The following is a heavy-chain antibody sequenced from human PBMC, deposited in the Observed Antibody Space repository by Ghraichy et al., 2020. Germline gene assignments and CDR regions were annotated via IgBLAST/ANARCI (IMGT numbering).Heavy chain of an antibody. CDR2: INHSGST. V-gene: IGHV4-34*01. CDR3: ARGRKSSQQLVPLPFDY. D-gene: IGHD6-13*01. Sequence: SCAVYNGPFDSYYWSWIRQPPGKGLEWIGEINHSGSTNYNASLKSRVTISVDRTKNQFSLRLSSVTAADTSVYYCARGRKSSQQLVPLPFDYWGQGTLVTVSS. CDR1: NGPFDSYY. J-gene: IGHJ4*02.